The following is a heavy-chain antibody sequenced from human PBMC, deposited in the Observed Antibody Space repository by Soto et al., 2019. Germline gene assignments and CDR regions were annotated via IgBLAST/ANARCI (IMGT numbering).Heavy chain of an antibody. J-gene: IGHJ4*02. Sequence: GASVKVSCKASGGTFSSYAISWVRQAPGQGLEWMGGIIPIFGTANYAQKFQGRVTITADESTSTAYMELSSLRSEDTAVYYCACESSGSYYNLRYWGQGTLVTVSS. CDR3: ACESSGSYYNLRY. CDR2: IIPIFGTA. D-gene: IGHD3-10*01. CDR1: GGTFSSYA. V-gene: IGHV1-69*13.